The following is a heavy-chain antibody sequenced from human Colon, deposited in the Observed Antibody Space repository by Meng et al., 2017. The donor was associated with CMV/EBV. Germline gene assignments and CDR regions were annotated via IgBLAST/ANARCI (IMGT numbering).Heavy chain of an antibody. D-gene: IGHD1-26*01. Sequence: HLGPAGVDGKEPGSSGKFACKASGGTFSSYAISWVRQAPGQGLEWMGGIIPIFGTANYAKKFQGRVTITAEESTSTAYMELSSLRSEDTAVYYCARDIDSAEGYWGQGTLVTVS. J-gene: IGHJ4*02. V-gene: IGHV1-69*01. CDR2: IIPIFGTA. CDR1: GGTFSSYA. CDR3: ARDIDSAEGY.